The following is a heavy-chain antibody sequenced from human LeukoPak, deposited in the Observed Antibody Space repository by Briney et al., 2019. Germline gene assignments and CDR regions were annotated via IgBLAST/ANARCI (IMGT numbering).Heavy chain of an antibody. J-gene: IGHJ3*02. CDR2: INHSGST. CDR3: ARDGPYCSGGSCYPNDAFDI. V-gene: IGHV4-34*01. CDR1: GGSFSGYY. Sequence: SETLSLTCAVYGGSFSGYYWSWIRQPPGKGLEWIGEINHSGSTTSLKSRVTISVDTSKNQFSLKLSSVTAADTAVYYCARDGPYCSGGSCYPNDAFDIWGQGTMVTVSS. D-gene: IGHD2-15*01.